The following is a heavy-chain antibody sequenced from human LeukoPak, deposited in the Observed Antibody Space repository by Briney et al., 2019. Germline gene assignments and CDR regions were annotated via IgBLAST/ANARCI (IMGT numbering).Heavy chain of an antibody. D-gene: IGHD1-26*01. Sequence: PSETLSLTCAVYGGSFSGYYWSWIRQPPGKGLEWIGEINHSGSTNYNPSLKSRVTISVDTSKNQFSLKLNSVTPEDTAVYYCAREVSRRRSQEYSGELDYWGQGTLVTVSS. V-gene: IGHV4-34*01. CDR3: AREVSRRRSQEYSGELDY. CDR2: INHSGST. J-gene: IGHJ4*02. CDR1: GGSFSGYY.